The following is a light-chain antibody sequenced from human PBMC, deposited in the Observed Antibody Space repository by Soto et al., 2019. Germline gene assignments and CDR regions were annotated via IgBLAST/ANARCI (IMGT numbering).Light chain of an antibody. CDR1: QSITGN. Sequence: DILMTQSPATLSVSLGERATITCGASQSITGNLDWYQQKPGQAPKLLIYGASTRHTGIPARFSGSGSGTEFTLTIGSLQAEDFAAYYCQQNGSSPFTFGQGTKVDIK. CDR2: GAS. J-gene: IGKJ1*01. V-gene: IGKV3-15*01. CDR3: QQNGSSPFT.